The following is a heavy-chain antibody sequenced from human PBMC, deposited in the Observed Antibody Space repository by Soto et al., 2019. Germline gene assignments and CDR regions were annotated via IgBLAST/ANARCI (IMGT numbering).Heavy chain of an antibody. CDR3: ASRDPGTSVDY. Sequence: QLQLQESGSGLLKPSQTLSLNCSVSGDSISSGGLSWNWLRQSPGRGLEWIGEIYRTGSTNYNPSLKSRVTISLDKSENQFSLKVTSLTAADTAVYYCASRDPGTSVDYWGQGTLVTVSS. J-gene: IGHJ4*02. CDR2: IYRTGST. V-gene: IGHV4-30-2*06. CDR1: GDSISSGGLS. D-gene: IGHD1-7*01.